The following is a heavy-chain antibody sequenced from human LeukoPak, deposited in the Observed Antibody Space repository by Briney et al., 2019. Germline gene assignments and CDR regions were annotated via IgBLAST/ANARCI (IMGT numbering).Heavy chain of an antibody. J-gene: IGHJ3*02. V-gene: IGHV4-4*07. CDR3: TRAWQQLAYGFDI. D-gene: IGHD6-13*01. CDR2: IYTSGNT. Sequence: KPSETLSLTCTVSGGSISSYYWIWIRQPAGKGLEWIGRIYTSGNTKYNPSLKSRVTMSVDTSKNQFSLKLTSVTAADTAMYSCTRAWQQLAYGFDIWGQGTMVTVSS. CDR1: GGSISSYY.